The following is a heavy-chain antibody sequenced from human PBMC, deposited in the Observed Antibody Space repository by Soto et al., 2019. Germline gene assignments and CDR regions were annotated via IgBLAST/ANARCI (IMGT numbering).Heavy chain of an antibody. CDR3: AKHFGLRYYYGMDV. V-gene: IGHV3-23*01. Sequence: GGSLRLSCAASGFTFSSYAMSWVRQAPGKGLEWVSAISGSGGSTYYADSVKGRFSISRDNSKNTLYLQMNSLRAEDTAVYYCAKHFGLRYYYGMDVWGQGTTVTVSS. J-gene: IGHJ6*02. CDR1: GFTFSSYA. CDR2: ISGSGGST. D-gene: IGHD4-17*01.